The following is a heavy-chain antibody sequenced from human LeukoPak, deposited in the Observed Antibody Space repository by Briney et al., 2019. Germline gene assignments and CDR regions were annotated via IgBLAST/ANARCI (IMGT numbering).Heavy chain of an antibody. J-gene: IGHJ3*02. CDR2: IYHSGST. CDR3: ARGLVGATLGAFDI. CDR1: GGSISSGGYY. D-gene: IGHD1-26*01. V-gene: IGHV4-30-2*01. Sequence: SETLSLTCTVSGGSISSGGYYWSWIRQPPGKGLEWIGYIYHSGSTYYNPSLKSRVTISVDRSKNQFSLKLSSVTAADTAVYYCARGLVGATLGAFDIWGQGTMVTVSS.